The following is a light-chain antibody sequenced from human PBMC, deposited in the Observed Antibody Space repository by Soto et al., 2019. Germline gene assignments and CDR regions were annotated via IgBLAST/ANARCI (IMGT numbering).Light chain of an antibody. CDR2: SAS. CDR1: QSVRTRN. V-gene: IGKV3-20*01. Sequence: EIVLTQSPGTLSVSTGERATLSCRASQSVRTRNLAWYQQKPGQPPRILLYSASTRATDIPDRFTGGGSATEFTLTITSLEPAAFAVYSCQQYSSSPPTFRHGTKVELK. CDR3: QQYSSSPPT. J-gene: IGKJ1*01.